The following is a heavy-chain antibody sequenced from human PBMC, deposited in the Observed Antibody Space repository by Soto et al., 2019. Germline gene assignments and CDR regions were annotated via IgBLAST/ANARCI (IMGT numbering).Heavy chain of an antibody. D-gene: IGHD3-3*01. CDR1: GYTFTGYY. V-gene: IGHV1-2*02. CDR2: INPNSGGT. Sequence: ASVKVSCKASGYTFTGYYMHWVRQAPGQGLEWMGWINPNSGGTNYAQKFQGRVTMTRDTSISTAYMELSRLRSDDTTVYYCARDDLYYDFWSGPPEDGMDVWGQGTTVTVSS. CDR3: ARDDLYYDFWSGPPEDGMDV. J-gene: IGHJ6*02.